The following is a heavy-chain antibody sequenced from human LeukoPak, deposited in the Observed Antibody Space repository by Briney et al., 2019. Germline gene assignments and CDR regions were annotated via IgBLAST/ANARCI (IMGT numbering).Heavy chain of an antibody. V-gene: IGHV3-23*01. Sequence: GGSLRLSCAASGFTFNNYAMSWVRQAPGKGLEWVSAITDTGAGIYYADSVKGRFTISRDNSKNTLYLQMNSLRAEDTAVYYCAKVIPPLVWGSSFDYWGQGTLVTVSS. CDR1: GFTFNNYA. CDR2: ITDTGAGI. D-gene: IGHD7-27*01. J-gene: IGHJ4*02. CDR3: AKVIPPLVWGSSFDY.